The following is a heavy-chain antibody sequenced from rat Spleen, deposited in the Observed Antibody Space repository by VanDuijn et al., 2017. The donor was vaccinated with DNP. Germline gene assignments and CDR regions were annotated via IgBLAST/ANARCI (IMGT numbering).Heavy chain of an antibody. J-gene: IGHJ4*01. D-gene: IGHD1-3*01. Sequence: EVQLVESGGDLVQPGRSLKLSCEASGFTFSKYGMAWVRQAPTQGLEWVATIIYDGTRTYYRDSVKGRFTISRDNAKSSLYLQMNSLKSEDTATYFCARDDYGSYGAMDPWGQGTSVTVSS. CDR1: GFTFSKYG. V-gene: IGHV5-29*01. CDR2: IIYDGTRT. CDR3: ARDDYGSYGAMDP.